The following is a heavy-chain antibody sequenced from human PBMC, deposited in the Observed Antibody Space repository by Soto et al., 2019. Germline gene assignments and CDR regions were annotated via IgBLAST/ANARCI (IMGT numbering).Heavy chain of an antibody. CDR1: GFTFSSYG. CDR3: ARDTLPVEYDFWSGPYYYYGMDV. J-gene: IGHJ6*02. CDR2: IWYDGSNK. V-gene: IGHV3-33*01. D-gene: IGHD3-3*01. Sequence: SGGSLRLSCAASGFTFSSYGMHWVRQAPGKGLEWVAVIWYDGSNKYYADSVKGRFTISRDNSKNTLYLQMNSLRAEDTAVYYCARDTLPVEYDFWSGPYYYYGMDVWGQGTTVTVSS.